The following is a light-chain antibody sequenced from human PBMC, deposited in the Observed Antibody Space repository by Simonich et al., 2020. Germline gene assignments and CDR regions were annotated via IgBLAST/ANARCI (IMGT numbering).Light chain of an antibody. CDR3: QSYDSSIWV. Sequence: NFMLTQPHSVSESPGKTVTISCTRSSGSIASNYVQWYQQRPGRAPTTVIYEDNQSPSGVPDRFSGSIDSSSNSASLTISGLKTEDEADYYCQSYDSSIWVFGGGTKLTVL. CDR2: EDN. CDR1: SGSIASNY. V-gene: IGLV6-57*03. J-gene: IGLJ3*02.